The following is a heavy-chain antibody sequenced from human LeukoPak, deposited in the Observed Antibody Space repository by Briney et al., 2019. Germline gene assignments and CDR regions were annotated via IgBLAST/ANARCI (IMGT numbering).Heavy chain of an antibody. J-gene: IGHJ3*02. CDR3: ARDPLYYYDSGPDAFDI. D-gene: IGHD3-10*01. Sequence: PSETLSLTCTLSGGSISSSNYYWGWIRQPPGGGLEWIGTIYYGGSTYSNPSLKSRVAISVDTSKNQFSLKLSSVTAADTAVYYCARDPLYYYDSGPDAFDIWGQGTMVTVSS. V-gene: IGHV4-39*07. CDR1: GGSISSSNYY. CDR2: IYYGGST.